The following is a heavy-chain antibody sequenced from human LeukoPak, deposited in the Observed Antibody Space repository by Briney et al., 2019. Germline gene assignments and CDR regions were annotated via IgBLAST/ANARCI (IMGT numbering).Heavy chain of an antibody. CDR2: INGDGSST. V-gene: IGHV3-74*01. D-gene: IGHD1/OR15-1a*01. CDR1: GFTFSTYW. J-gene: IGHJ4*02. Sequence: QPGGSLRLSCAASGFTFSTYWMHWVRQAPGKGLVWVSRINGDGSSTSYADSVKGRFTISRDNAKNTLYLQMNTLRVEDTAVYYCARDPSGSSTTSFDYWGQGTLVTVSS. CDR3: ARDPSGSSTTSFDY.